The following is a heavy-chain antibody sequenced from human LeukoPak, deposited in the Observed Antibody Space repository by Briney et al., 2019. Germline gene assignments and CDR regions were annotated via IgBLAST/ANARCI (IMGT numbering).Heavy chain of an antibody. CDR3: ARGSDYDFWSGYYPGCYYGMDV. V-gene: IGHV3-30-3*01. CDR1: GFTFSSYA. J-gene: IGHJ6*02. CDR2: ISYDGSNK. D-gene: IGHD3-3*01. Sequence: GGSLRLSCAASGFTFSSYAMHWVRQAPGKGLEWVAVISYDGSNKYYADSVKGRFTISRDNSKNTLYLQMNSLRAEDTAVYYCARGSDYDFWSGYYPGCYYGMDVWGQGTTVTVSS.